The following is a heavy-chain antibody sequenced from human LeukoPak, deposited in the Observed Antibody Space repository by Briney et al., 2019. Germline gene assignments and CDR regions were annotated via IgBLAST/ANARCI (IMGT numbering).Heavy chain of an antibody. J-gene: IGHJ4*02. D-gene: IGHD5-24*01. V-gene: IGHV3-21*01. CDR2: ISDSGSYI. Sequence: PGGSLRLSCAASRFILSSYTMNWVRQAPGKGLEWVSSISDSGSYIYYADSVKGRFTISRDNAKNLLYLQMKSLRGEDTAVYYCARGMRDGYNSGADWGQGTLVTVSS. CDR3: ARGMRDGYNSGAD. CDR1: RFILSSYT.